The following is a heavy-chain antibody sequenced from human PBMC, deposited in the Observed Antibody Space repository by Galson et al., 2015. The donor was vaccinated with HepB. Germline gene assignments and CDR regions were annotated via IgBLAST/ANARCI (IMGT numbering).Heavy chain of an antibody. V-gene: IGHV1-69*06. D-gene: IGHD6-13*01. CDR3: ARDQSIAAARRNYYYYGMDV. CDR1: GGTFSSYA. J-gene: IGHJ6*02. Sequence: SCKASGGTFSSYAISWVRQAPGQGLEWMGGIIPIFGTANYAQKFQGRVTITADKSTSTAYMELSSLRSEDTAVYYCARDQSIAAARRNYYYYGMDVWGQGTTVTVSS. CDR2: IIPIFGTA.